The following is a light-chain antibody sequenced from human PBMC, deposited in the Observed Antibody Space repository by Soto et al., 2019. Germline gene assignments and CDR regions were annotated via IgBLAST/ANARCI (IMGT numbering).Light chain of an antibody. CDR3: SSYTSSSNLYV. Sequence: QSVLTRPASVSGSPGQSITISCTGTSSDVGGYNYVSWYQQHPGKAPKLMIYDVSNRPSGVSNRFSGSKSGNTASLTISGLQAEDEADYYCSSYTSSSNLYVFGNGTKVTVL. CDR1: SSDVGGYNY. V-gene: IGLV2-14*01. CDR2: DVS. J-gene: IGLJ1*01.